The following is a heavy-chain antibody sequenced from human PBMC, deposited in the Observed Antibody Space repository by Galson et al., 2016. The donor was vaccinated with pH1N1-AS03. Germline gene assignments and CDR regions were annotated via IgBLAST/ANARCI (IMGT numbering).Heavy chain of an antibody. CDR2: IDGNSKAI. CDR1: SLTFQGRA. J-gene: IGHJ6*02. D-gene: IGHD2-2*01. V-gene: IGHV3-9*01. CDR3: VKDIAPGGADV. Sequence: SLRLSCAAYSLTFQGRAMHWVRQPPGKGLEWVSGIDGNSKAIDYADSVKGRFTVSRDNAKNSLYLQMNSLGVEDTATYYCVKDIAPGGADVWGQGTTVIVS.